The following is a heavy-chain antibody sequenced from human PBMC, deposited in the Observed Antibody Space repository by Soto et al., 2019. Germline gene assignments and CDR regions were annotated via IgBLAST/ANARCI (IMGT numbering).Heavy chain of an antibody. CDR3: ARVWGGAFDI. D-gene: IGHD3-10*01. CDR2: IYYSGST. Sequence: QVQLQESGPGLVKPSETLSLTCTDAGGSISSYYWSWIRQPPGKGLEWIGYIYYSGSTNYNPSLTRRVTTSVHTSKNQFSLKLSSGTAADTAVYYCARVWGGAFDIWGQVTMVTVSS. V-gene: IGHV4-59*01. CDR1: GGSISSYY. J-gene: IGHJ3*02.